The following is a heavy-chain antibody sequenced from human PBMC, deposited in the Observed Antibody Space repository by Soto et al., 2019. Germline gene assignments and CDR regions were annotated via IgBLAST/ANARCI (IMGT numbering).Heavy chain of an antibody. Sequence: SETLSLTCTVSGGSISSGDYYWSWIRQPPGKGLEWIGYIYYSGSTYYNPSLKSRVTISVDTSKNQFSLKLSSVTAADTAVYYCARTPGVRGVIWWFDPWGQGTLVTVSS. CDR1: GGSISSGDYY. CDR2: IYYSGST. CDR3: ARTPGVRGVIWWFDP. D-gene: IGHD3-10*01. J-gene: IGHJ5*02. V-gene: IGHV4-30-4*01.